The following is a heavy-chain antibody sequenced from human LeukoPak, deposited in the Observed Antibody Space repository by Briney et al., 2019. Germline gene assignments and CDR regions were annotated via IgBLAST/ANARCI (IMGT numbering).Heavy chain of an antibody. CDR2: ISSSGNSI. D-gene: IGHD1-14*01. J-gene: IGHJ4*02. Sequence: PGGSLRLSCAASGFTFSSYEMNWVRQAPGKGLEWVSYISSSGNSIYYADSVKGRFTVSRDNANKSLYLHMNSLRAEDTAVYYCARGTGLDYWGQGTLVTVSS. V-gene: IGHV3-48*03. CDR1: GFTFSSYE. CDR3: ARGTGLDY.